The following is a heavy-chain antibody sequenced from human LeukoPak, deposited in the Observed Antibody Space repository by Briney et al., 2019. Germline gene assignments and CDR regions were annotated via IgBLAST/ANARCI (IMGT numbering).Heavy chain of an antibody. D-gene: IGHD3-22*01. CDR2: IYYSGST. J-gene: IGHJ3*02. CDR1: GGSISSSSYY. Sequence: SETLSLTCTVSGGSISSSSYYWGWIRQPPGKGLEWIGSIYYSGSTYYNPSLKSRVTISVDTSKNQFSLKLSSVTAADTAVYYCARETYYYDSSGYKNAFDIWGQGTMVTVSS. V-gene: IGHV4-39*07. CDR3: ARETYYYDSSGYKNAFDI.